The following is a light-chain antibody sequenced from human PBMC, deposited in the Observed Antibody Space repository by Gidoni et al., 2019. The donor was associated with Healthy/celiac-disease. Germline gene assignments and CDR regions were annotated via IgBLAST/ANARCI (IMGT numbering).Light chain of an antibody. CDR3: QQYGSSPPMYT. Sequence: IVLTQSPGTLYLSPGERATLSCRASQSVSSSYLACYQQKPGQAPRLLIYGASSRATGIPDRFSGSGSGTDFTLTISRLEPEDFAVYYCQQYGSSPPMYTFGQXTKLEIK. V-gene: IGKV3-20*01. CDR1: QSVSSSY. CDR2: GAS. J-gene: IGKJ2*01.